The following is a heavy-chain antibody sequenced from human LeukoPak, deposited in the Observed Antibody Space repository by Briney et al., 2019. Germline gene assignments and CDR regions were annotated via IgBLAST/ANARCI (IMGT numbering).Heavy chain of an antibody. Sequence: GGSLRLSCAASGFLFSSYAMTWVRRAPGKGLEWVSAVSDRGGDTYYADSVKGRSIISRDNSKNTLYLQMNNLRAEDTAVYYCAKGGWLEYWGQGTLVTVSS. J-gene: IGHJ4*02. CDR1: GFLFSSYA. V-gene: IGHV3-23*01. CDR3: AKGGWLEY. D-gene: IGHD6-19*01. CDR2: VSDRGGDT.